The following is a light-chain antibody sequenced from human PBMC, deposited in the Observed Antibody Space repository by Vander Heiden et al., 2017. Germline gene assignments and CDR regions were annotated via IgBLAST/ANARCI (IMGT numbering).Light chain of an antibody. CDR3: QQHENLRKIT. J-gene: IGKJ4*01. Sequence: DIQMTQSPSSLSASVGDRVTITCQASQDMSNYLNWYKQKAGKAPKVLIYDASNLETGVPSRFSGSGYGTHFTFTISSRQPEDIGPYYCQQHENLRKITFGGGTKVEIK. CDR1: QDMSNY. V-gene: IGKV1-33*01. CDR2: DAS.